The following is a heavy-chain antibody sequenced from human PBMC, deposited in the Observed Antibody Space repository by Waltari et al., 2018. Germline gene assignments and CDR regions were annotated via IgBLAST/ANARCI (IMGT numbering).Heavy chain of an antibody. D-gene: IGHD5-12*01. J-gene: IGHJ4*02. V-gene: IGHV4-59*01. CDR2: IYFSGST. CDR1: GAPIRTYY. Sequence: QVQLQESGPGLVKPSETLSLTCTVSGAPIRTYYWSWIRQPTGKGLEWIGYIYFSGSTKYNPSLKSRATISLDTSKNQFSLKVRSLSAADTAIYYCARGVDPDYWGQGTLVTVSS. CDR3: ARGVDPDY.